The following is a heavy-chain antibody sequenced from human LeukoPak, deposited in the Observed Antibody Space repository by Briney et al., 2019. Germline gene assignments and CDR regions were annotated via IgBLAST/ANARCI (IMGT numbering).Heavy chain of an antibody. V-gene: IGHV3-21*01. CDR2: ISSSSTYI. CDR3: VRENHGSFDY. J-gene: IGHJ4*02. Sequence: GGSLRVSCAASGFSFSTYYVSWVRQAPGKGLEWVSCISSSSTYIFYADSVRGRFAISRDNAKNSLYLQMNSLRADDTAVYYCVRENHGSFDYWGQGSLVTVSS. CDR1: GFSFSTYY. D-gene: IGHD1-14*01.